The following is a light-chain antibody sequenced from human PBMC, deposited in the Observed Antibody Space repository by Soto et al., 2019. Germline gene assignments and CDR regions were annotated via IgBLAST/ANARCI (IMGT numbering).Light chain of an antibody. CDR1: QSVSSY. CDR2: DAS. Sequence: EIVLTQSPATLSLSPGESATLSCRASQSVSSYLAWYQQKPGQAPRLLIYDASNRATGIPARFSGSGSGTQFTLTISSLEPEDFAVYYCQQRSNWPPVFGGGTKVEIK. V-gene: IGKV3-11*01. J-gene: IGKJ4*01. CDR3: QQRSNWPPV.